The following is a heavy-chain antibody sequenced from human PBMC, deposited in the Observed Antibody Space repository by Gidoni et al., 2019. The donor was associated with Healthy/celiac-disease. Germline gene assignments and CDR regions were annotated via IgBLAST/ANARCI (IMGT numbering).Heavy chain of an antibody. J-gene: IGHJ4*02. CDR2: IKQDGSEK. CDR3: ARDLYDFWSGPLGY. D-gene: IGHD3-3*01. Sequence: EVQLVESGGGLVQPGGSLRLSCAASGFTFSSYWMSWVRQAPGKGLEWVANIKQDGSEKYYVDSVKGRFTISRDNAKNSLYLQMNSLRAEDTAVYYCARDLYDFWSGPLGYWGQGTLVTVSS. V-gene: IGHV3-7*01. CDR1: GFTFSSYW.